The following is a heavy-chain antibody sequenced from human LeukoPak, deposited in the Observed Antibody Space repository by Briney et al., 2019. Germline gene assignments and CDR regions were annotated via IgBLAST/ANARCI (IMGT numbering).Heavy chain of an antibody. D-gene: IGHD4-23*01. V-gene: IGHV4-59*01. CDR2: IYYSGST. J-gene: IGHJ4*02. CDR3: ARAPTVVAPYFDY. Sequence: PSETLSLTCTVSGGSISSYYWSWVRQPPGKGLEWIGYIYYSGSTNYNPSLKSRVTISVDTSKNQFSLKVSSVTAADTAVYYRARAPTVVAPYFDYWGQGTLVTVSS. CDR1: GGSISSYY.